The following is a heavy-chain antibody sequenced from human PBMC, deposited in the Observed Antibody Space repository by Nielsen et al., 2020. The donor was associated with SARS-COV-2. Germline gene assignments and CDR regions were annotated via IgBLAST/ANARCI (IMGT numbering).Heavy chain of an antibody. Sequence: GGSLRLSCAGSGFTFSDHYVSWIRQAPGKGLEWVSYISTASTYTNYADSVKGRFTISRDNGDNLLFLQLDSLKVEDTAVFYCVTYDETGFHWGQGTLVTVSS. CDR3: VTYDETGFH. CDR1: GFTFSDHY. J-gene: IGHJ4*02. V-gene: IGHV3-11*06. CDR2: ISTASTYT. D-gene: IGHD3-22*01.